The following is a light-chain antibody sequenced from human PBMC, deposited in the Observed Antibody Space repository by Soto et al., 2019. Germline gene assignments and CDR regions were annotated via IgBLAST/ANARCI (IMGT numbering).Light chain of an antibody. CDR2: DAS. CDR1: QSVRSER. V-gene: IGKV3-20*01. J-gene: IGKJ5*01. Sequence: EIALTQSPDTRSLSPGERATLSCRASQSVRSERLAWYQQKRGQAPTLLIFDASSRASGTPERFSGSGSGTDFTLTISSLEPEDFAAYYCQEYDGAPPITFGLGTRLEIK. CDR3: QEYDGAPPIT.